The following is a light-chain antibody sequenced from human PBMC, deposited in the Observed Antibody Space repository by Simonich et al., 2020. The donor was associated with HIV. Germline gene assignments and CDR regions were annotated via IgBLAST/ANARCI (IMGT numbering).Light chain of an antibody. CDR3: QQYGSSPYT. Sequence: EIVLTQSPATLSLSPGERATLSCRASQSVSSYLAWYQQKPGQAPRLLIYDASNRATGIPARFSGSGSGTYFTLTISSLEPEDFAVYYCQQYGSSPYTFGQGTKLEIK. V-gene: IGKV3-11*01. J-gene: IGKJ2*01. CDR1: QSVSSY. CDR2: DAS.